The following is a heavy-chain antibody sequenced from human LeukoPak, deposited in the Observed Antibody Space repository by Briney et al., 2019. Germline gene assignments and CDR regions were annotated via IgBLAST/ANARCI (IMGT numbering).Heavy chain of an antibody. J-gene: IGHJ4*02. D-gene: IGHD3-22*01. Sequence: SGTLSLTCAVSGASISSNNWWWSWVRQPPGKGLEWIGEIYHSGSTNYNPSLKSRVTMSVDKSKNQFSLKLTSVNAADTAVYYCARETGSGYGLDYWSQGTLVTVSS. CDR1: GASISSNNW. CDR2: IYHSGST. CDR3: ARETGSGYGLDY. V-gene: IGHV4-4*02.